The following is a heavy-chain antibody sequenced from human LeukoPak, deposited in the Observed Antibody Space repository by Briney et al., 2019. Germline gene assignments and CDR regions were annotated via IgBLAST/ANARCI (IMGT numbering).Heavy chain of an antibody. CDR1: GGYISSYY. J-gene: IGHJ4*02. CDR3: AREVVPAAGFDY. D-gene: IGHD2-2*01. CDR2: IYTSGST. V-gene: IGHV4-4*07. Sequence: SETLSLTCSVSGGYISSYYWSWIRQPAGKGLEWIGRIYTSGSTNYNPSLKSRVTMSVATSKNQFSLKLSSVTAADTAVYYCAREVVPAAGFDYWGQGTLVTVSS.